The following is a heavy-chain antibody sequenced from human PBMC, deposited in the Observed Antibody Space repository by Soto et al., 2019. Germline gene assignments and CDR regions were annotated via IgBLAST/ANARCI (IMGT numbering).Heavy chain of an antibody. V-gene: IGHV1-3*01. CDR3: ARLEAGVKLDY. Sequence: APVKGSCKTSGYSFIKNAIHWVRQAPGQRPEWMGWINVGTDKTKYSQKFQGRVTITTDASASSAYMEVTSLGPEDTAVYYCARLEAGVKLDYWGQGTPVTVSS. CDR1: GYSFIKNA. CDR2: INVGTDKT. J-gene: IGHJ4*02.